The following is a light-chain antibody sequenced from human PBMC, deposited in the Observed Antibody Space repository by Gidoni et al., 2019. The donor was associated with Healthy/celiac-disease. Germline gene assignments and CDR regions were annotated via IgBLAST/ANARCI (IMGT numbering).Light chain of an antibody. J-gene: IGKJ2*01. Sequence: IQMTQSPSSLSASVGDRVTITCRASQSISSYLNWYQQKPGKAPKLLIYAASSLQRGVPSRCSGSGSGTDFTLTISSLQPEDFATYDCQQSYSTPLYTFGQXTKLEIK. CDR3: QQSYSTPLYT. V-gene: IGKV1-39*01. CDR2: AAS. CDR1: QSISSY.